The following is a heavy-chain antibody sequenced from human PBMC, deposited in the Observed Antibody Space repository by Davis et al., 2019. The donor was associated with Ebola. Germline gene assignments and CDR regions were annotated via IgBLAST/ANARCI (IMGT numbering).Heavy chain of an antibody. CDR3: TTDRGIAVRPLFEC. V-gene: IGHV3-15*01. D-gene: IGHD6-19*01. CDR2: IKSKSAGGTP. J-gene: IGHJ4*02. CDR1: AFTLGDAW. Sequence: GESLKIPCTASAFTLGDAWMGWVRQAPGKGLEWVGRIKSKSAGGTPDHARPVRGRFIISRDESRNTLDLQMTRLRTEDTAVYFWTTDRGIAVRPLFECWGQGTLVTVSS.